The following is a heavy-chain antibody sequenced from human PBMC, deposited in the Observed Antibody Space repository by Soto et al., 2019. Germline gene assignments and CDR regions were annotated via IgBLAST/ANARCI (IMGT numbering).Heavy chain of an antibody. D-gene: IGHD2-2*01. Sequence: GGSLRLSCAACGVTVSSNYMSWVRQAPGKGLEWVSVIYSGGSTYYADSVKGRFTISRDNSKNQFSLKLSSVTAADTAVYYCARDSISEFDYWGQGTLVTVSS. J-gene: IGHJ4*02. CDR2: IYSGGST. CDR3: ARDSISEFDY. V-gene: IGHV3-53*05. CDR1: GVTVSSNY.